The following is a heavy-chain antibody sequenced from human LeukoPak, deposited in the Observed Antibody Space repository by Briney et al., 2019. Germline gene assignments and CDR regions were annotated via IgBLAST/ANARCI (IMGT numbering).Heavy chain of an antibody. CDR2: INAGNGNT. V-gene: IGHV1-3*01. J-gene: IGHJ5*02. Sequence: GASVKVSCKASGYTFTSYAMHWVRQAPGQRLEWMGWINAGNGNTKYSQKFQGRVTITRDTSASTAYMELSSLRSEDTAVYYCARDRVSCSGGSCYEDNWLDPWGQGTLVTVSS. D-gene: IGHD2-15*01. CDR3: ARDRVSCSGGSCYEDNWLDP. CDR1: GYTFTSYA.